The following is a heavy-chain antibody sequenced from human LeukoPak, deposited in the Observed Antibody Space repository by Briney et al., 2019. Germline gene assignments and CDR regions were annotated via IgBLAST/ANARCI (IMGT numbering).Heavy chain of an antibody. Sequence: GSLRLSCVGSGVIVRSNYMTWVRQAPGKGLEWVSILYHGGSTYYADSVKGRFSISRDTSKNTLYLQMNSLRVEDTAVYYCATRRFGELTYWGQGTLVTVSS. J-gene: IGHJ4*02. CDR3: ATRRFGELTY. CDR2: LYHGGST. D-gene: IGHD3-10*01. CDR1: GVIVRSNY. V-gene: IGHV3-66*01.